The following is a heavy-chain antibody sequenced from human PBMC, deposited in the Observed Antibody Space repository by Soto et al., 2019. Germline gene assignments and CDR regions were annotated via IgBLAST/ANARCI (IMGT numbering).Heavy chain of an antibody. V-gene: IGHV3-49*03. CDR3: TRDGKLQYDFWSGYYPDYYGMDV. CDR1: GFTFGDYA. J-gene: IGHJ6*02. D-gene: IGHD3-3*01. Sequence: SLRLSCTASGFTFGDYAMSWSRQAPGKALEWVGFIRSKAYGGTREYAASVKGRFTSSRDDSKSIAYLQMNSLKTEDTAVYYCTRDGKLQYDFWSGYYPDYYGMDVWGQGTKVTVSS. CDR2: IRSKAYGGTR.